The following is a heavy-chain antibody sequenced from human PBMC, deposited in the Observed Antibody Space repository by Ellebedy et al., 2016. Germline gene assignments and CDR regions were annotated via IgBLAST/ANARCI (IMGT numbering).Heavy chain of an antibody. V-gene: IGHV3-30*18. Sequence: GESLKISXAASGLTLNTFGMHWVRQTPGKGLEWVAVISYIGDTKIYADSVKGRFTISRDNSKNTLDLQMNSLRVKDTAIYSCAKEFHSRGYGAFFGYWGHGILVTVSS. CDR1: GLTLNTFG. CDR2: ISYIGDTK. D-gene: IGHD1-26*01. J-gene: IGHJ4*03. CDR3: AKEFHSRGYGAFFGY.